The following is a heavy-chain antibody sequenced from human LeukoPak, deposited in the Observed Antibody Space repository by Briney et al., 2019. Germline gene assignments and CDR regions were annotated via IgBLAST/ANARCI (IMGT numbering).Heavy chain of an antibody. D-gene: IGHD3-16*01. Sequence: SETLSLTCTVSGGSISSYYWSWIRQPPGKGLEWIGYIYYSGSTNYNPSLKSRVTISVDTSKNQFSLKLNSVTAADTAVFYCAREPITSGGNDAFDIWGQGTMVTVSS. CDR3: AREPITSGGNDAFDI. V-gene: IGHV4-59*12. CDR1: GGSISSYY. CDR2: IYYSGST. J-gene: IGHJ3*02.